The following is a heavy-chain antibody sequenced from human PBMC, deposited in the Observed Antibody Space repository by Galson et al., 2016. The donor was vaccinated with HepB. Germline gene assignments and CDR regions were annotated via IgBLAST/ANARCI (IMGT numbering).Heavy chain of an antibody. CDR3: GQGGYSLDY. CDR1: GGSFTGYY. CDR2: INHSGGT. J-gene: IGHJ4*02. Sequence: SETLSLTCAVFGGSFTGYYWSWIRQPPGKGLGWIGEINHSGGTNYNPSLKSRVTISVDTSKNQFSLKLSSVIAADTAVYYCGQGGYSLDYWGQGTLVAVSS. V-gene: IGHV4-34*01. D-gene: IGHD1-1*01.